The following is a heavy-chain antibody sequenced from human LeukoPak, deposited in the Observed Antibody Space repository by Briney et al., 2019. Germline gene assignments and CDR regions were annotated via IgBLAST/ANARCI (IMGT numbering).Heavy chain of an antibody. J-gene: IGHJ3*02. D-gene: IGHD3-22*01. CDR3: ARDYYDSSGYYYDAFDI. Sequence: GGSLRLSCAASGFTFSDYYMSWIRQAPGKGLEWVSYISSSGSTIYYADSVKGRFTISRDNAKNSLYLQMNSLRAEDTALYYCARDYYDSSGYYYDAFDIWGQGTMVTVSS. CDR2: ISSSGSTI. CDR1: GFTFSDYY. V-gene: IGHV3-11*01.